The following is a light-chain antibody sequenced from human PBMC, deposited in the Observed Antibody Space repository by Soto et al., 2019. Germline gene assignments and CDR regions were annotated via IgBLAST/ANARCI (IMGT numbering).Light chain of an antibody. J-gene: IGLJ2*01. CDR2: DVS. V-gene: IGLV2-14*01. CDR1: GSDVGGYNY. Sequence: QSALTQPASVSGSPGQSITISCTGTGSDVGGYNYVSWYQQHPGKAPKLMIYDVSNRPSWVSNRFSGSKSGNTASLTISGLQAEDEADYYCSSYTSSGTYVVFGGGTKLTVL. CDR3: SSYTSSGTYVV.